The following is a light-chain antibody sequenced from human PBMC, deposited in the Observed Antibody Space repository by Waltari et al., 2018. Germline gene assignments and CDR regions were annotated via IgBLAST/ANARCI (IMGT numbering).Light chain of an antibody. Sequence: QSALTQPASASGSPGQSITISCAGTSSDVGGYVLVSWYQQHPGKAPKLMIYDVSNRPSGVSSRFSGSKSGNTASLTISGLQAEDEANYYCSSYTTSITLVFGGGTKLTVL. J-gene: IGLJ2*01. CDR3: SSYTTSITLV. CDR2: DVS. V-gene: IGLV2-14*03. CDR1: SSDVGGYVL.